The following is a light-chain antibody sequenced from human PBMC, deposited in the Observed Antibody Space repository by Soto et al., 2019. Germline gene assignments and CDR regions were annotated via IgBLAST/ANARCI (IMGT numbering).Light chain of an antibody. Sequence: EIVLTQSPGTLSLSPGESATLSCRASQSVSSSYLAWYQQKPGQAPRLLIYGAYSRATGIPDRFSGSGSGTDFTLTISRLEPEDFAVYYCQQYGSSPQWTCGQGTKVDIK. CDR2: GAY. CDR1: QSVSSSY. CDR3: QQYGSSPQWT. J-gene: IGKJ1*01. V-gene: IGKV3-20*01.